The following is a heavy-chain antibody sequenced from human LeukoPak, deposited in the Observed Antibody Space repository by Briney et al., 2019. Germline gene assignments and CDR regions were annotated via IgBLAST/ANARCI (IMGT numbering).Heavy chain of an antibody. CDR3: ARSRWLQTLYYFDY. Sequence: GGSLRLSCAASGFTFGSYDMSWVRQAPGKGLEWVSYISGSGSTIYYADSVKGRFTISRDNAKNSLYLQMNSLRAEDTAVYYCARSRWLQTLYYFDYWGQGTLVTVSS. V-gene: IGHV3-48*04. CDR1: GFTFGSYD. D-gene: IGHD5-24*01. CDR2: ISGSGSTI. J-gene: IGHJ4*02.